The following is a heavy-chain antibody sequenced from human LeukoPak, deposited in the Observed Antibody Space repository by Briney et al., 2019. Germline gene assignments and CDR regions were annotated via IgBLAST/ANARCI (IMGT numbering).Heavy chain of an antibody. J-gene: IGHJ4*02. CDR3: ASDRVLGSGSLDN. D-gene: IGHD3-10*01. CDR1: GFRFSDFW. Sequence: PGGSLRLSCTAPGFRFSDFWMHWVRQAPGKGLVWVSRIRGDGYDTNYADSVKGRFTISRDNAQNTLYLQMNSLRAEDTAVYYCASDRVLGSGSLDNWGQGTLVTVSS. V-gene: IGHV3-74*01. CDR2: IRGDGYDT.